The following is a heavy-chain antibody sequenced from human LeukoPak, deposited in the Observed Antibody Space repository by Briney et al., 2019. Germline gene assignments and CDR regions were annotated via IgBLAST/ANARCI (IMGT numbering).Heavy chain of an antibody. CDR2: IKQDGSEK. CDR3: ARGRRSYGMDV. V-gene: IGHV3-7*01. J-gene: IGHJ6*02. Sequence: GGSLRLSCAASGFTFSSDWMSWVRQAPGKGLERVANIKQDGSEKYYVDSVKGRFTISRDNAKNSLYLQMNSLRAEATAVYYCARGRRSYGMDVWGQGTTVTVSS. CDR1: GFTFSSDW.